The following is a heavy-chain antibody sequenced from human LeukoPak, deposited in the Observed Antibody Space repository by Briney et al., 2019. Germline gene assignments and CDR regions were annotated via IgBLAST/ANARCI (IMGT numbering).Heavy chain of an antibody. CDR2: INAGNGNT. J-gene: IGHJ5*02. Sequence: GASVKVSCKASGYTFTSYAMHWVRQAPGQRLEWMGWINAGNGNTKYSQKFQGRVTITRDTSASTAYMELSSLRSEDTAVYYCARGSIRTAYNWFDPWGQGTLVTVSS. D-gene: IGHD2-2*01. CDR3: ARGSIRTAYNWFDP. CDR1: GYTFTSYA. V-gene: IGHV1-3*01.